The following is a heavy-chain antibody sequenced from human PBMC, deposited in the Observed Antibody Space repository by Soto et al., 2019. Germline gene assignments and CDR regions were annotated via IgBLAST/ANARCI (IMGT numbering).Heavy chain of an antibody. Sequence: AMILGRLAPEKKLEWVSAISGSGGSTYYVDSVKGRFTISRDNSKDTLYLQMNSLRAEDTAVYYCAKGEFLLRYFD. D-gene: IGHD3-3*01. CDR2: ISGSGGST. CDR1: A. CDR3: AKGEFLLRYFD. V-gene: IGHV3-23*01. J-gene: IGHJ4*01.